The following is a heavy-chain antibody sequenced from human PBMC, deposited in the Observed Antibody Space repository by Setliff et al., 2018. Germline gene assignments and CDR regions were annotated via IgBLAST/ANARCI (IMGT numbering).Heavy chain of an antibody. CDR1: GGSINNYY. V-gene: IGHV4-4*08. CDR2: IDTSGST. Sequence: SETLSLTCTVSGGSINNYYWSWIRQSPGKGLEWIGYIDTSGSTNYNPSLKSRVTISVDTSKNQFSLKLSSVTAADTAVYYCARSRGYKHDSSGYYYDHYYYYYMDVWGKGTPVTVSS. J-gene: IGHJ6*03. D-gene: IGHD3-22*01. CDR3: ARSRGYKHDSSGYYYDHYYYYYMDV.